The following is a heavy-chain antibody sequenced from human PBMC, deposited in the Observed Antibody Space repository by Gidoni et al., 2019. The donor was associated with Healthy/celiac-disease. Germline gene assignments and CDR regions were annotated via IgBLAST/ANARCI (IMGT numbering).Heavy chain of an antibody. Sequence: QVQLQESGPGLVKPSQTLSLTCTVSGGSISSGGYYWSWIRQHPGKGLEWIGYIYYSGSTYYNPSLKSRVTISVDTSKNQFSLKLSSVTAADTAVYYCAREMGVVPAAMGNWFDPWGQGTLITVSS. J-gene: IGHJ5*02. D-gene: IGHD2-2*01. CDR1: GGSISSGGYY. CDR3: AREMGVVPAAMGNWFDP. CDR2: IYYSGST. V-gene: IGHV4-31*03.